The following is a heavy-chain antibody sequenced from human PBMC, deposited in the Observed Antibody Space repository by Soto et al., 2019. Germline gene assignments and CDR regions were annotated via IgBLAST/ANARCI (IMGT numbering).Heavy chain of an antibody. J-gene: IGHJ5*02. V-gene: IGHV3-23*01. CDR1: GFTFSSYA. CDR2: ISSSGGST. CDR3: ANCPTLYAPTYNWFDH. D-gene: IGHD2-2*01. Sequence: EVQLLESGGGVVQPGGSLRLSCAASGFTFSSYAMSLVRQAPGKGLEWVSAISSSGGSTYYADSVRGRFTISRANSTKTLYLHMSRLRTEDTAVYYCANCPTLYAPTYNWFDHWGHGTLVTFSS.